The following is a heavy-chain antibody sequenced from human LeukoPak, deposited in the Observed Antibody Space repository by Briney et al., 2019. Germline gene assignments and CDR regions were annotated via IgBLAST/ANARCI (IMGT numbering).Heavy chain of an antibody. J-gene: IGHJ3*02. Sequence: ASVKVSCKASGYTFTSYGISWVRQAPGQGLEWMGWISAYNGNTNYAQKLQGRVTMTTDTSTSTAYMELRSLRSDDTAVYYCARDLLLRFWECFPPVGVFNIGGKGKMVTVSS. V-gene: IGHV1-18*01. D-gene: IGHD3-3*01. CDR3: ARDLLLRFWECFPPVGVFNI. CDR2: ISAYNGNT. CDR1: GYTFTSYG.